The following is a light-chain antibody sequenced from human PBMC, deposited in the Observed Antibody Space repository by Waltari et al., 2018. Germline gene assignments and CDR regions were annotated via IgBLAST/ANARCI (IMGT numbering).Light chain of an antibody. J-gene: IGKJ1*01. V-gene: IGKV1-39*01. CDR2: AAS. CDR3: QQAYTPPWT. Sequence: DIQLTQSPTSLSAFVGDRVTITCRASQTIARYFMWYQQKPGKAPNHLIYAASTLQSGVPSRFSASGSGTDFTLAISSLQPEDFATYFCQQAYTPPWTFGLGTRVEVK. CDR1: QTIARY.